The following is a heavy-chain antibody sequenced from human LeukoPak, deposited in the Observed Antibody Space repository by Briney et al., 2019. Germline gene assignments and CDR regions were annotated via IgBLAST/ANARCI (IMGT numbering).Heavy chain of an antibody. CDR2: IIPILGIA. CDR3: ARGNPLSIVGYDRHFDY. Sequence: SVKVSCKASGGAFSSYTISWVRQAPGQGLEWMGRIIPILGIANYAQKFQGRVTITADKFTSTAYMELSSLRSEDTAVYYCARGNPLSIVGYDRHFDYCGQGTLVTASS. CDR1: GGAFSSYT. V-gene: IGHV1-69*02. J-gene: IGHJ4*02. D-gene: IGHD1-26*01.